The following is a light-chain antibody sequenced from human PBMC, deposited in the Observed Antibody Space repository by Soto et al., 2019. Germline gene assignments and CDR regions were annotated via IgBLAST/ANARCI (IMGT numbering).Light chain of an antibody. CDR2: GAS. J-gene: IGKJ5*01. Sequence: EIVMTQSPATLSVSPGERATLSCRASQSVSSDLAWYRQTRGQAPRLLIYGASTRATGIPARFSGSGSGAEFTLTISSLQSEDFAVYYCQQYNNWPPINCGQGTRREIK. V-gene: IGKV3-15*01. CDR3: QQYNNWPPIN. CDR1: QSVSSD.